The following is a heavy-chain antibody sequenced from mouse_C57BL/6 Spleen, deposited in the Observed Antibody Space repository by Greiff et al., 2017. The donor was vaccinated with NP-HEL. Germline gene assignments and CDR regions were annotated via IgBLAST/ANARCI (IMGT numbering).Heavy chain of an antibody. CDR1: GYAFSSSW. Sequence: QVQLKQSGPELVKPGASVKISCKASGYAFSSSWMNWVKQRPGKGLEWIGRIYPGDGDTNYNGKFKGKATLTADKSSSTAYMQLSSLTSEDSAVYFCARGYGSSHAMDYWGQGTSVTVSS. J-gene: IGHJ4*01. CDR2: IYPGDGDT. CDR3: ARGYGSSHAMDY. V-gene: IGHV1-82*01. D-gene: IGHD1-1*01.